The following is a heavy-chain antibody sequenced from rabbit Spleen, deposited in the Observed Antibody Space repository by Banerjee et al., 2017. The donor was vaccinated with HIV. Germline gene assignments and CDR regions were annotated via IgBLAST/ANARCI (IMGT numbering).Heavy chain of an antibody. CDR2: IYTGSSGST. CDR3: ARDTGSSFSSYGMDL. J-gene: IGHJ6*01. Sequence: QSLEESGGDLVKPGASLTLTCTASGFSFSSSYYMCWVRQAPGKGPEWIACIYTGSSGSTYYASWAKGRFTISKTSSTTVTLQMTSLTVADTATYFCARDTGSSFSSYGMDLWGQGTLVTVS. V-gene: IGHV1S40*01. CDR1: GFSFSSSYY. D-gene: IGHD8-1*01.